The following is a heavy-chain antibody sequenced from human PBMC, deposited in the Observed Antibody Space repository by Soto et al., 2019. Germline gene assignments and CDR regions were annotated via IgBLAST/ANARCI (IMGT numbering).Heavy chain of an antibody. D-gene: IGHD3-3*01. CDR3: ASSPPNSQYYGLLDY. J-gene: IGHJ4*02. CDR2: IKHDGTER. V-gene: IGHV3-7*03. Sequence: GGSLRLSCAASGIIFTNYWMTWVRQAPGKGLEWVANIKHDGTERDYADSVKGRFTISRDNVKNSLFLQMNNLRPEDSATYYCASSPPNSQYYGLLDYWGQGTLVTVSS. CDR1: GIIFTNYW.